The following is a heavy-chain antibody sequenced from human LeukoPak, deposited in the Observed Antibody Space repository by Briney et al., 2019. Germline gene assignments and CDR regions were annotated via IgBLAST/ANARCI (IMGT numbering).Heavy chain of an antibody. CDR1: GGSFSGYY. CDR3: ARGTTNLDP. V-gene: IGHV4-34*01. D-gene: IGHD1-1*01. Sequence: PSETLSLTCAVYGGSFSGYYWSWIRQPPGKGLEWIGEINHSGSTNYNPSLKSRVTISVDTSKNQFSLKLSSVTAADTAVYYCARGTTNLDPWGQGTLVTVSS. J-gene: IGHJ5*02. CDR2: INHSGST.